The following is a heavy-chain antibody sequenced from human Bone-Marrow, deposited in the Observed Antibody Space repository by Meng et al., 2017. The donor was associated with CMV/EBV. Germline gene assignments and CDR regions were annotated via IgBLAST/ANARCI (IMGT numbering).Heavy chain of an antibody. D-gene: IGHD3-16*01. V-gene: IGHV3-21*01. CDR2: ISSSSSYI. CDR1: GFTFSRYS. Sequence: GGSLRLSCAASGFTFSRYSMNWVRQAPGKGLEWVSSISSSSSYIYYADSVKGRFTISRDNAKNSLYLQMNSLRAEDTAVYYCARDLSVLGPRYYYGMDVWGQGTTVTVSS. J-gene: IGHJ6*02. CDR3: ARDLSVLGPRYYYGMDV.